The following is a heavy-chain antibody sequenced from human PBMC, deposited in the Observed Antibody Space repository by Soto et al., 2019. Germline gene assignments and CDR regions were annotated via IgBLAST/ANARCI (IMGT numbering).Heavy chain of an antibody. V-gene: IGHV1-8*01. Sequence: QVQLVQSGAEVKKPGASVKVSCKASGYTFTSYDINWVRQATGQGLEWMGWMNPNSGNTGYAQKFQGRVTMTRNTSISTAYMELSSLRSEDTAVYYCARGIPDYSNRYYYYYYYMDVWGKGTTVTVSS. CDR1: GYTFTSYD. CDR2: MNPNSGNT. CDR3: ARGIPDYSNRYYYYYYYMDV. D-gene: IGHD4-4*01. J-gene: IGHJ6*03.